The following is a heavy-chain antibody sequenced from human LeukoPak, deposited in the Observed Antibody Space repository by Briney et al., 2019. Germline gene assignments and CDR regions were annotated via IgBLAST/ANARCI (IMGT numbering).Heavy chain of an antibody. CDR2: ISAYNGNT. CDR1: GYTFTSYG. CDR3: ARVFGFRPDTLKGSDY. J-gene: IGHJ4*02. Sequence: ASVRVSCKASGYTFTSYGISWVRQAPGQGLEWMGWISAYNGNTNYAQRLQGRVTMTTDRSTSTAHMEVRSLRSDDTAVYYCARVFGFRPDTLKGSDYWGQGTLVTVSS. D-gene: IGHD3-10*01. V-gene: IGHV1-18*01.